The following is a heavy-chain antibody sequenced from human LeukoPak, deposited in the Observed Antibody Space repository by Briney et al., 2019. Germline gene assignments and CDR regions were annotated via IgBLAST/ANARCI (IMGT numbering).Heavy chain of an antibody. CDR3: ARGPKWTGSYYYFDY. J-gene: IGHJ4*02. CDR1: GYTFPSYD. Sequence: ASVKVSCKTSGYTFPSYDINWVRQAPGQGLEWMGWMNPNSGNTGYTQKFQGRVTISRNTSITTAYMELSSLRSEDTGVYYCARGPKWTGSYYYFDYWGQGPLVTVSS. V-gene: IGHV1-8*01. D-gene: IGHD1-26*01. CDR2: MNPNSGNT.